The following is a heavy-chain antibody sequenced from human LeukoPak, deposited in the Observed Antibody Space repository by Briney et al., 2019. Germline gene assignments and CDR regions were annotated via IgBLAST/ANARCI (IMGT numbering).Heavy chain of an antibody. V-gene: IGHV4-39*01. J-gene: IGHJ3*02. CDR2: IYYSGST. Sequence: SETLSLTCTVSGGSISSSSYYWGWIRQPPGKGLEWIGSIYYSGSTYYNPSLKSRVTISVDTSKNQFSLKLSSVTAADTAVYYWARQGRRGSGSIWGRGTMVTVSS. CDR1: GGSISSSSYY. CDR3: ARQGRRGSGSI. D-gene: IGHD3-10*01.